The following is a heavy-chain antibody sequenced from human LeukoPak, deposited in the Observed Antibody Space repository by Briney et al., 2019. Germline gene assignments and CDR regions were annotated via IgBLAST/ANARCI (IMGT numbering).Heavy chain of an antibody. Sequence: AEGSLRLSCAASGFTFSSYWMNWARQAPGKGLEWVASINHNGNVNYYVDSVKGRFTISRDNAKNSLYLQMSNLRAEDAAVYFCARGGGLDVWGQGATVTVSS. J-gene: IGHJ6*02. CDR1: GFTFSSYW. V-gene: IGHV3-7*03. CDR3: ARGGGLDV. D-gene: IGHD3-16*01. CDR2: INHNGNVN.